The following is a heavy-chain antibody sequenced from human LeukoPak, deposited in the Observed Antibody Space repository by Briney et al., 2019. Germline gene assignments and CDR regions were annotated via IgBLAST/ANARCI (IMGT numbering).Heavy chain of an antibody. V-gene: IGHV3-23*01. CDR2: ISGSGGIT. Sequence: PGGSLRLSCAASGFTFSSYAMSWVRQAPGKGLEWVSAISGSGGITYYADSVKGRFTISRDNSKNTLYLQMNSLRAEDTAVYYCAKDGRVYYSINWFDPWGQGTLVTVSS. CDR1: GFTFSSYA. CDR3: AKDGRVYYSINWFDP. D-gene: IGHD1-26*01. J-gene: IGHJ5*02.